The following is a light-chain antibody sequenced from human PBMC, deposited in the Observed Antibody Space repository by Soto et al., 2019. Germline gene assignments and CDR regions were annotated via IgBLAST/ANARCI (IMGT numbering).Light chain of an antibody. V-gene: IGLV2-8*01. Sequence: LSQPPSASGSPGQSVTISCTGTSSDVGGYDYVSCYQQHPVKAPKLMIYEVTIRPSGVSDRFSGSKSGNTASLTVSLLQAEDEADYYCSSYTGGNPSYVFGTGTKVTVL. CDR2: EVT. CDR3: SSYTGGNPSYV. J-gene: IGLJ1*01. CDR1: SSDVGGYDY.